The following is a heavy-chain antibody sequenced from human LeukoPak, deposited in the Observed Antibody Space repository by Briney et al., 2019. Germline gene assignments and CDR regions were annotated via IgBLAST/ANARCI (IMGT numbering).Heavy chain of an antibody. V-gene: IGHV1-69*05. J-gene: IGHJ4*02. CDR3: ARGTWIQLWSPFDY. CDR2: IIPIFGTA. CDR1: GGTFSSYA. D-gene: IGHD5-18*01. Sequence: EASVKVSCKASGGTFSSYAISWVRQAPGQGLEWMGGIIPIFGTANYAQKFQGRVTITTDESTSTAYMELSSLRSEDTAVYYCARGTWIQLWSPFDYWGQGTLVTVSS.